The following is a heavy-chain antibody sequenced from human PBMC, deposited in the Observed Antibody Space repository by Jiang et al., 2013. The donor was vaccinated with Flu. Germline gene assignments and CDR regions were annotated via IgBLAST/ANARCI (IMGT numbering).Heavy chain of an antibody. CDR1: GGSISSYY. Sequence: PGLVKPSETLSLTCTVSGGSISSYYWSWIRQPPGKGLEWIGYIDYSGSTIYTPSLKSRVTISVDTSKSQFSLKLSSVTAADTAVYYCARHGHGSGSRYFDYWGQGTLVTVSS. CDR3: ARHGHGSGSRYFDY. D-gene: IGHD3-10*01. V-gene: IGHV4-59*08. J-gene: IGHJ4*02. CDR2: IDYSGST.